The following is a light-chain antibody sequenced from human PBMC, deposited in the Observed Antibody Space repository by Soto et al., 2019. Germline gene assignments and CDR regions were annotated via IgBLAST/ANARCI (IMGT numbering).Light chain of an antibody. CDR3: QQRSNWPPGFT. Sequence: EIVLTQSPATLSLSPGERATLSCRASQSVSSYLAWYQQKPGQAPRLLIYDASNRATGIPARFSGSGSGTDFARAISSLEPEDFAVYYCQQRSNWPPGFTFGPVIKVDIK. V-gene: IGKV3-11*01. CDR2: DAS. J-gene: IGKJ3*01. CDR1: QSVSSY.